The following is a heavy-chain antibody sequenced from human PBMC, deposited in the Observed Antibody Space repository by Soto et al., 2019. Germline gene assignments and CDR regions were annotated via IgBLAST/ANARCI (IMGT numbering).Heavy chain of an antibody. CDR1: GYTFTSYG. J-gene: IGHJ4*02. CDR3: AKEEDSQTLDY. V-gene: IGHV1-18*01. CDR2: ISPFNGNI. Sequence: ASVKVSCKASGYTFTSYGISWVRQAPGQGLEWMGWISPFNGNIKYGQKFQGRVTMTTDTSTSIAYMELTSLRSDDTAVYYCAKEEDSQTLDYWGQGTLVTV.